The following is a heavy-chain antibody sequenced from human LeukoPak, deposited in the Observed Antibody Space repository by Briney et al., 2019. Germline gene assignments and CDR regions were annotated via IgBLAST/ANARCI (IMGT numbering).Heavy chain of an antibody. Sequence: GGSLRLSCAASGFTFSSYWMHWVRQAPGKGLVWVSRINSDGSSTSYADSVEGRFTISRDNAKNTLYLQMNSLRAEDTAVYYCARDGPTVVTTRPLRYFQHWGQGTLVTVSS. CDR2: INSDGSST. V-gene: IGHV3-74*01. CDR3: ARDGPTVVTTRPLRYFQH. CDR1: GFTFSSYW. J-gene: IGHJ1*01. D-gene: IGHD4-23*01.